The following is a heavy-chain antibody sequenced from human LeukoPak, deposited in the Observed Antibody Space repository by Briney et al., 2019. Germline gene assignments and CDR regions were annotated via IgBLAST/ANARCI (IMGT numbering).Heavy chain of an antibody. D-gene: IGHD6-13*01. Sequence: GGALRLSCAAPGFTLSSYAMHWGRPAPGKGVGWGAVISYDGSNKYYADSVKGRFTISRDNSKNTLYLQMNSLRAEDTAVYYCARGPGSSSYYFDYWGQGTLVTVSS. CDR1: GFTLSSYA. CDR3: ARGPGSSSYYFDY. CDR2: ISYDGSNK. V-gene: IGHV3-30-3*01. J-gene: IGHJ4*02.